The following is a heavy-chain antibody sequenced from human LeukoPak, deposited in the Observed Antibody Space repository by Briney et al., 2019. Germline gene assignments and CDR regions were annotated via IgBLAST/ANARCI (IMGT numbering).Heavy chain of an antibody. CDR1: GGSFSGYY. D-gene: IGHD4-17*01. V-gene: IGHV4-34*01. CDR3: ARPQPYGDYVNYFDY. J-gene: IGHJ4*02. CDR2: INHSGST. Sequence: SETLSFTCAVYGGSFSGYYWSWIRQPPGKGLEWIGEINHSGSTNYNPSLKSRVTISVDTSKNQFSLKLSSATAADTAVYYCARPQPYGDYVNYFDYWGQGTLVTVSS.